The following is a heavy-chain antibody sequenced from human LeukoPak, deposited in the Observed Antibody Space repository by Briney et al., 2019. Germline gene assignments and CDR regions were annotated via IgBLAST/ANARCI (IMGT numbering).Heavy chain of an antibody. Sequence: GGSLRLSCAASGFTFSSYAMSWVRQAPGKGLEWLTNINEDGSVKHYVDSVRGRFTISRDNAKSSLYLQMNSLRAEDTAVYYCARDRVAAAGRLYIWQDYYYYYMDVWGKGTTVTVSS. CDR1: GFTFSSYA. V-gene: IGHV3-7*01. D-gene: IGHD6-13*01. J-gene: IGHJ6*03. CDR3: ARDRVAAAGRLYIWQDYYYYYMDV. CDR2: INEDGSVK.